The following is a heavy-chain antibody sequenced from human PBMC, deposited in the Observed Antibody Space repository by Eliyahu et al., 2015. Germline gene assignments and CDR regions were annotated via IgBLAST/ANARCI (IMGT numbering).Heavy chain of an antibody. V-gene: IGHV3-30*02. CDR3: AKERRTDTYYYDSSGSLVFDY. CDR1: GFTXXXYX. D-gene: IGHD3-22*01. J-gene: IGHJ4*02. Sequence: QVQLVESGGGVVQPGGSLRLSCAASGFTXXXYXXXWVRQAPGKGLEWVAFIRYDGSNKYYADSVKGRFTISRDNSKNTLYLQMNSLRAEDTAVYYCAKERRTDTYYYDSSGSLVFDYWGQGTLVTVSS. CDR2: IRYDGSNK.